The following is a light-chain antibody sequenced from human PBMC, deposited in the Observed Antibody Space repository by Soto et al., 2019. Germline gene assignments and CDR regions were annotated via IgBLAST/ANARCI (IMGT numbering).Light chain of an antibody. CDR1: GSDVGGYNY. J-gene: IGLJ2*01. CDR3: CSYAGSYTWV. V-gene: IGLV2-11*01. Sequence: QSALTQPRSVSGSPGQSVTISCTGTGSDVGGYNYVSWYPQHPGKAPKLMIFDVTKRPSGVPDHFSGSKSGNTASLTISGLQAEDEADYYCCSYAGSYTWVFGGGTKVTVL. CDR2: DVT.